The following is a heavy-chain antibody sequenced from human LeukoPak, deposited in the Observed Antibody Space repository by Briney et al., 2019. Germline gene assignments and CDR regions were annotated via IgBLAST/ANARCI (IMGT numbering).Heavy chain of an antibody. Sequence: GGSLRLSCAASGFTFSIYAMGWVRQAPGKGLQWVSSITSRGESTWHVDSVKGRFTITRDNSENTLYLQMHSLRAEDTAVYYCARDRPNYYGSDGHYYRRDGDYWGRGTLVSVSS. D-gene: IGHD3-22*01. CDR3: ARDRPNYYGSDGHYYRRDGDY. CDR1: GFTFSIYA. CDR2: ITSRGEST. J-gene: IGHJ4*02. V-gene: IGHV3-23*01.